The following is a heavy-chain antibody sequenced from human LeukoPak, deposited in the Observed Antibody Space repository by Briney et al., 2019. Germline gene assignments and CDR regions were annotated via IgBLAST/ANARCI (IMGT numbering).Heavy chain of an antibody. CDR2: IRYDGSNK. CDR3: AKGPWMVYNWNNFDY. D-gene: IGHD1-1*01. J-gene: IGHJ4*02. Sequence: PGGSLRLSCAASGFTFSSYGMHWVRQAPGKGLEWVAFIRYDGSNKYYADSVKGRFTISRDNSKNTLYLQMNSLRAEDTAVYYCAKGPWMVYNWNNFDYWGQGTLVTVSS. CDR1: GFTFSSYG. V-gene: IGHV3-30*02.